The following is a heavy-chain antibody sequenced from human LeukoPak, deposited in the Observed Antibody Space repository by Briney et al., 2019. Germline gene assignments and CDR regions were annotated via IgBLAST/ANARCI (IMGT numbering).Heavy chain of an antibody. D-gene: IGHD5-12*01. CDR2: IYYGGST. CDR3: ARGSAYDWFDY. Sequence: SETLSLTCTVSGGSIISGDYYCNWIRQPPGKGLEWIGYIYYGGSTSYNPSLKSRVTISVDTSKNQFSLKLTSATAADTAVYYCARGSAYDWFDYWGQGTLVTVSS. CDR1: GGSIISGDYY. J-gene: IGHJ4*02. V-gene: IGHV4-30-4*01.